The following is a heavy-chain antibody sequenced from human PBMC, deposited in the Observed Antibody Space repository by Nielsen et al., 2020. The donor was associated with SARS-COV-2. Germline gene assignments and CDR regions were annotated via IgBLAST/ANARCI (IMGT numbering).Heavy chain of an antibody. D-gene: IGHD3-3*01. Sequence: GESLKISCAASGFTFSTSWMSWVRQAPGKGLEWVANIKEDGSEKYYVDSVKGRFTISRDNSKNTLYLQMNSLKTEDTAVYYCTTAHKPYDFWSGYYLGYWGQGTLVTVSS. CDR3: TTAHKPYDFWSGYYLGY. J-gene: IGHJ4*02. CDR1: GFTFSTSW. V-gene: IGHV3-7*03. CDR2: IKEDGSEK.